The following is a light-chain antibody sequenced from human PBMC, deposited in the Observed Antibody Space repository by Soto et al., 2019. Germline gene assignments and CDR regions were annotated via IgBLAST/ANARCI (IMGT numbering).Light chain of an antibody. V-gene: IGLV2-14*01. J-gene: IGLJ2*01. CDR2: EVS. Sequence: QSALTQPASVSGSPGQSITISCTGTSRDIGGYNYVSWHQQHPGKAPKVIITEVSNRPSGVSDRFSGSKSGNTASLTISGLQAEDEADYYCSSYDNYNTFVIFGGGTQLTVL. CDR1: SRDIGGYNY. CDR3: SSYDNYNTFVI.